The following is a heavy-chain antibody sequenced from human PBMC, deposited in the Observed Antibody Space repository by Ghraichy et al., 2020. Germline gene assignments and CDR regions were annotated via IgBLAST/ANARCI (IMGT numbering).Heavy chain of an antibody. V-gene: IGHV3-21*01. CDR1: GFTFSSYS. CDR2: ISSSSSYM. J-gene: IGHJ4*02. Sequence: GGSLRLSCAASGFTFSSYSMNWVRQAPGKGLEWVSSISSSSSYMYYADSVKGRFTISRDNAKNSLYLQMNSLRAEDTAVYYCARLYYDSSGGDYWGQGTLVTVSS. CDR3: ARLYYDSSGGDY. D-gene: IGHD3-22*01.